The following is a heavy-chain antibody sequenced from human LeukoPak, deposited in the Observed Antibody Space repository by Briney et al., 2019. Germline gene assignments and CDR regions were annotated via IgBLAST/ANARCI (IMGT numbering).Heavy chain of an antibody. V-gene: IGHV3-53*01. CDR1: GFTVSSNY. J-gene: IGHJ4*02. CDR2: IYSGGTT. Sequence: GGSLRLSCAASGFTVSSNYMSWVRQAPGKGLEWVSVIYSGGTTYYADSVKGRFTISRDGSGNTLYLQMNSLRAEDTAVYFCARQIPLAGTFHFDNWGQGTLVTVSS. CDR3: ARQIPLAGTFHFDN. D-gene: IGHD6-19*01.